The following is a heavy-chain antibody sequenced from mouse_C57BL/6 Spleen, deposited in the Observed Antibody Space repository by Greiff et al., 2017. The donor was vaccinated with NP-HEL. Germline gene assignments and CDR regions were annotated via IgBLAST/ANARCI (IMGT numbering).Heavy chain of an antibody. CDR2: IYPRSGNT. CDR3: ARGGDVWAMDY. CDR1: GYTFTSYG. Sequence: QVQLQESGAELARPGASVKLSCKASGYTFTSYGISWVKQRTGQGLEWIGEIYPRSGNTYYNEKFKGKATLTADKSSSTAYMELRSLRSEDSAVYFCARGGDVWAMDYWGQGTSVTVSS. V-gene: IGHV1-81*01. J-gene: IGHJ4*01.